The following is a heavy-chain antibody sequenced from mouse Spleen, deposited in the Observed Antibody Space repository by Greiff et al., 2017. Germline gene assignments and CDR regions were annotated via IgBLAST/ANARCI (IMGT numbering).Heavy chain of an antibody. CDR3: TITGPDYYAMDY. CDR2: IYPGSGST. D-gene: IGHD4-1*01. Sequence: LQQPGSELVRPGASVKLSCKASGYTFTSYWMHWVKQRHGQGLEWIENIYPGSGSTNYDEKFKSKGTLTVDTSSSTAYMHLSSLTSEDSAVYYCTITGPDYYAMDYWGQGTSVTVSS. V-gene: IGHV1S22*01. CDR1: GYTFTSYW. J-gene: IGHJ4*01.